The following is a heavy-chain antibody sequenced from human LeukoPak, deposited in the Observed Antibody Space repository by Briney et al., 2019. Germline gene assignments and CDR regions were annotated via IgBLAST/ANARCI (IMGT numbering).Heavy chain of an antibody. D-gene: IGHD3-10*01. Sequence: PGGSLRLSCAASGFTFSSYAMSWVRQAPGKGLEWVGFIRSKAYGGTTEYAASVKGRFTISRDDSKSIAYLQMNSLKTEDTAVYCCTRDSGTGMVRGVIGYYYYYMDVWGKGTTVTISS. CDR2: IRSKAYGGTT. V-gene: IGHV3-49*04. CDR3: TRDSGTGMVRGVIGYYYYYMDV. CDR1: GFTFSSYA. J-gene: IGHJ6*03.